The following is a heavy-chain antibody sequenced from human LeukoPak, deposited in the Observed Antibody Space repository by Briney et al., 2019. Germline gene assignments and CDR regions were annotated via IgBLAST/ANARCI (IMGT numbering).Heavy chain of an antibody. Sequence: SETLSLTCAVSGYSISSGYYWGWIRQPPGKGLEWIGTIYHSGSTYYNPSLKSRVTISVDTSKNQFSLKLSSVTAADTGVYYCAGLIAVAGTTAFDIWGQGTMVTVSS. V-gene: IGHV4-38-2*01. J-gene: IGHJ3*02. CDR2: IYHSGST. CDR3: AGLIAVAGTTAFDI. CDR1: GYSISSGYY. D-gene: IGHD6-19*01.